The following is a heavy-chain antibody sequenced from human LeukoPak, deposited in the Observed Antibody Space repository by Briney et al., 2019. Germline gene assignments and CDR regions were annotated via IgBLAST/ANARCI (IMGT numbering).Heavy chain of an antibody. CDR3: AREAGDNAYDV. CDR2: INPKSGGT. Sequence: ASVKVSCKASGYTFTDFYMHLLRQAPGQGLEWMGWINPKSGGTRYAQRFQGRVTMTRDTSISTSYMEVSRLIYDDTAVYYCAREAGDNAYDVWGQGTMVTASS. J-gene: IGHJ3*01. V-gene: IGHV1-2*02. CDR1: GYTFTDFY. D-gene: IGHD2-21*01.